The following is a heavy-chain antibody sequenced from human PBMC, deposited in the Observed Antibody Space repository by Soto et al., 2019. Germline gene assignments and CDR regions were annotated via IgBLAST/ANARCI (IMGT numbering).Heavy chain of an antibody. D-gene: IGHD3-10*01. V-gene: IGHV2-5*01. J-gene: IGHJ5*02. Sequence: QITLKESGPTLVKPTQTLTLTCTFSGFSLSTSGVGVGWIRQPPGKALEWLALIYWNDDKRYSPSLKSRLTITKDTSKNQVVLTMTNMDPVDTATYYCVHSPYGSGSYYDNWFDPWGQGTLVTVSS. CDR3: VHSPYGSGSYYDNWFDP. CDR2: IYWNDDK. CDR1: GFSLSTSGVG.